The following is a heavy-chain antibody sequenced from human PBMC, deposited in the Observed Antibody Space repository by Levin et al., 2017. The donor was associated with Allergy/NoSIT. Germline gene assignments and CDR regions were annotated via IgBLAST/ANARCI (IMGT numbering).Heavy chain of an antibody. CDR3: VRDVDGSREP. D-gene: IGHD1-26*01. V-gene: IGHV1-8*01. CDR2: MNPKSGRT. CDR1: GYTFTSYD. J-gene: IGHJ5*02. Sequence: GESLKISCKASGYTFTSYDINWVRQATGQGLEYMGWMNPKSGRTGYAQKFQGRVTMTSDTSITTAYMELRSLTSDDTAVYYCVRDVDGSREPWGQGTLVTVSS.